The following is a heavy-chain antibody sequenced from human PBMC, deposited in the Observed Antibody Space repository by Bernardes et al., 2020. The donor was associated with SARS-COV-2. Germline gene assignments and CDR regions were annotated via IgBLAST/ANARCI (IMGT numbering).Heavy chain of an antibody. Sequence: GGSLRLSCEASGFTFSSYWMHWVRHVPVKGLLWVSRINGGGSETIYAGSVPGRFTISRDKAKNTLYVQMNSLRAEDTAVYYCARKSGHDYGMDVWGQGTKVTVSS. CDR2: INGGGSET. V-gene: IGHV3-74*01. CDR1: GFTFSSYW. D-gene: IGHD3-10*01. J-gene: IGHJ6*02. CDR3: ARKSGHDYGMDV.